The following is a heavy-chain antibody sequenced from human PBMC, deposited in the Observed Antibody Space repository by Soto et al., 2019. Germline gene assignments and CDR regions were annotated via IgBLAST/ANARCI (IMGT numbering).Heavy chain of an antibody. V-gene: IGHV3-21*01. CDR3: ARDHGIVVVAAKVRTHGAFDI. CDR1: GFTFSSYS. Sequence: EVQLVESGGGLVKPGGSLRLSCAASGFTFSSYSMNWVRQAPGKGLEWVSSISSSSSYIYYADSVKGRFTISRDNAKNSLYLQMTGLRAEDTAVYYCARDHGIVVVAAKVRTHGAFDILGQGTMVTVSS. J-gene: IGHJ3*02. D-gene: IGHD2-15*01. CDR2: ISSSSSYI.